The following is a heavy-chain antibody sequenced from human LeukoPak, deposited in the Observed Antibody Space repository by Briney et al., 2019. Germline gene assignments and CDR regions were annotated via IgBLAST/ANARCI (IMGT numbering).Heavy chain of an antibody. D-gene: IGHD5-24*01. V-gene: IGHV4-59*08. Sequence: TSETLSLTCTVSGGSISSYYWSWIRQPPGKGLEWIGYIYYSGSTTYNPSLKSRVTISVDTSKNQFSLKLSSVTAADTAVYYCARGARAGYNLEPFDYWGQGTLVTVSS. CDR3: ARGARAGYNLEPFDY. J-gene: IGHJ4*02. CDR1: GGSISSYY. CDR2: IYYSGST.